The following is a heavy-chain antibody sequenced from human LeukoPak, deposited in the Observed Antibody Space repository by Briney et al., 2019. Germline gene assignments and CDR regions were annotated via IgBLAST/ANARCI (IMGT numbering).Heavy chain of an antibody. J-gene: IGHJ3*02. V-gene: IGHV3-23*01. Sequence: GGSLRLSCAASGFTFNIYAMTWVRQAPGKGLEWVSALTSGGSTFYADSVKGRFTISRDNSKNTLSLQMNSLRAEDTAVYYCARESIVGLTPFLHIWGQGTMVTVSS. CDR3: ARESIVGLTPFLHI. D-gene: IGHD1-26*01. CDR2: LTSGGST. CDR1: GFTFNIYA.